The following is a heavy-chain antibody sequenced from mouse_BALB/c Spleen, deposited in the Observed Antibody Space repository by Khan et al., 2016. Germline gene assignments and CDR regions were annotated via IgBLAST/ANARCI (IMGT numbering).Heavy chain of an antibody. CDR1: GYSITSGYG. J-gene: IGHJ2*01. CDR2: LSYSGST. D-gene: IGHD1-2*01. Sequence: EVQLLESGPGLVKPSQSLSLTCTVTGYSITSGYGWNWIRPFPGNKLEWMGYLSYSGSTNYNPSLKSRISITRDTSKNQFFLQLNSVTTEDTATYYSARTARIKYWGQGTTLTVSS. CDR3: ARTARIKY. V-gene: IGHV3-2*02.